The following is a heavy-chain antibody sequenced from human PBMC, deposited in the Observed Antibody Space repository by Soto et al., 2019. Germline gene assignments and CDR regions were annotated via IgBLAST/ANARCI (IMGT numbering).Heavy chain of an antibody. V-gene: IGHV3-23*01. J-gene: IGHJ4*02. D-gene: IGHD6-19*01. CDR1: GFTFSSYA. CDR3: ASRSSGWYFDY. CDR2: ISGSGGST. Sequence: GGSLRLSCGASGFTFSSYAMNWVRQAPGKGLEWVSVISGSGGSTYYADSVKGRFTISRDNSKNTLYLQMNSLRAEDTAVYYCASRSSGWYFDYWGQGTLVTVSS.